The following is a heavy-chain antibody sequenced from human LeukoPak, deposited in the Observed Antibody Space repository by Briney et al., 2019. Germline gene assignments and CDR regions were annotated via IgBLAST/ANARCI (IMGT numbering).Heavy chain of an antibody. V-gene: IGHV4-34*01. J-gene: IGHJ4*02. CDR2: INHSGST. Sequence: ASETLSLTCAVYGGSFSGYYWSWIRQPPGKGLEWIGEINHSGSTNYNPSLKSRVTISVDTSKNQFSLKLSSVTAADTAVYYCARGSWVVVRYYFGYWGQGTLVTVSS. CDR1: GGSFSGYY. D-gene: IGHD3-22*01. CDR3: ARGSWVVVRYYFGY.